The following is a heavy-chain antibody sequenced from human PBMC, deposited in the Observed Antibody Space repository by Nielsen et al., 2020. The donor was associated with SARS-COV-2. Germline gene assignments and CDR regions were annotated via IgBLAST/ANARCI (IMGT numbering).Heavy chain of an antibody. Sequence: GESLKISCAASGFTFSSYAMSWVRQAPGKGLEWVSAISGSGGSTYYADSVKGRFTISRDNSKNTLYLQMNSLRAEDTAVYYCAKDLDYGAYYYGMDVWGQGTTVTVSS. CDR1: GFTFSSYA. V-gene: IGHV3-23*01. J-gene: IGHJ6*02. CDR2: ISGSGGST. D-gene: IGHD4-17*01. CDR3: AKDLDYGAYYYGMDV.